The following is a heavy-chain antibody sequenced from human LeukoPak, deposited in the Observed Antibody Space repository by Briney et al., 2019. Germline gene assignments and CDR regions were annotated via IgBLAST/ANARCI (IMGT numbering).Heavy chain of an antibody. Sequence: WASVKVSCKASGYTFTSYYMHWVRQAPGQGLEWMRIINPSGGSTSYAQKFQGRVTMTRDTSTSTVYMELSSLRSEDTAVYYCARASRAGWFDPWGQGTLVTVSS. CDR1: GYTFTSYY. CDR2: INPSGGST. CDR3: ARASRAGWFDP. V-gene: IGHV1-46*01. D-gene: IGHD3-10*01. J-gene: IGHJ5*02.